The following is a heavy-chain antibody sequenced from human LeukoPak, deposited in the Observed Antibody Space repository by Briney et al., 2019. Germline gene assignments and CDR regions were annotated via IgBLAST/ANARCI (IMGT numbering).Heavy chain of an antibody. J-gene: IGHJ4*02. D-gene: IGHD1-26*01. Sequence: SETLSLTCTVSGGSISSYYWSWIRQPPGKGLEWIGYIYYSGSTNYNPSLKSRVTMSVDTSKNQFSLKLSSVTAADTAVYYCARDPKVIVGATRRDKPFDYWGQGTLVTVSS. CDR2: IYYSGST. CDR1: GGSISSYY. V-gene: IGHV4-59*12. CDR3: ARDPKVIVGATRRDKPFDY.